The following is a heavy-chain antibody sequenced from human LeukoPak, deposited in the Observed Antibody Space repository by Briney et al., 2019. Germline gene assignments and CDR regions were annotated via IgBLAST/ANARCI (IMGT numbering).Heavy chain of an antibody. Sequence: GASVKVSCKASGGTFSSYAISWVRQAPGQGLEWMGGIIPIFGTANYAQKFQGRVTITTDESTSTAYMELSSVRSEGTALFFSASANSLTGYSSGWYGKAFDYWGQGTLVTVSS. D-gene: IGHD6-19*01. V-gene: IGHV1-69*05. J-gene: IGHJ4*02. CDR3: ASANSLTGYSSGWYGKAFDY. CDR1: GGTFSSYA. CDR2: IIPIFGTA.